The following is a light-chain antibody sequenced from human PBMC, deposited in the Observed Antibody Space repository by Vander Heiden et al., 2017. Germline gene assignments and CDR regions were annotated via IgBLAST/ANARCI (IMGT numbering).Light chain of an antibody. V-gene: IGKV1-9*01. CDR3: QQLNSYPYT. CDR2: AAS. CDR1: QGISSW. Sequence: QLPQPPSLLSASVGDRVTITCRASQGISSWLAWYQQKPGKAPKLLIYAASTLQSGVPSSFSGSGSGTEFTLTISSLQPEDFATYYCQQLNSYPYTFGQGTKLEIK. J-gene: IGKJ2*01.